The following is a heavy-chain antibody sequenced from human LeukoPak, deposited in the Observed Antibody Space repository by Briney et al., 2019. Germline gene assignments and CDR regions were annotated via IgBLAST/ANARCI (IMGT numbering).Heavy chain of an antibody. J-gene: IGHJ4*02. CDR1: GGSISSGGYY. Sequence: SETLSLTCTVSGGSISSGGYYWSWIRQHPGKGLEWIGYIYYSGSTYYNPSLKSRVTISVDTSKNQFSLKLSSVTAADTAVYYCARDPLGGFKTYYFDYWGQGTLVTVSS. CDR2: IYYSGST. V-gene: IGHV4-31*03. D-gene: IGHD5-24*01. CDR3: ARDPLGGFKTYYFDY.